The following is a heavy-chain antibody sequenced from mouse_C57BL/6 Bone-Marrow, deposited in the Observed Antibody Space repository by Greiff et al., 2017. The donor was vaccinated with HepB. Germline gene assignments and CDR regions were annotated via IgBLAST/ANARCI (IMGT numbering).Heavy chain of an antibody. V-gene: IGHV1-19*01. CDR2: INPYNGGT. CDR3: ARPHYYGSSPWFAY. J-gene: IGHJ3*01. Sequence: EVKLMESGPVLVKPGASVKMSCKASGYTFTDYYMNWVKQSHGKSLEWIGVINPYNGGTSYNQKFKGKATLPVDKSSSTAYMELNSLTSEDSAVYYCARPHYYGSSPWFAYWGQGTLVTVSA. CDR1: GYTFTDYY. D-gene: IGHD1-1*01.